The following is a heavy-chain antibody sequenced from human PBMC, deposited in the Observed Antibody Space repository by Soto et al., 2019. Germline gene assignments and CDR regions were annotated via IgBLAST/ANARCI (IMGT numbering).Heavy chain of an antibody. CDR1: GGTFSSYA. Sequence: QVQLVQSGAEVKKPGSSVKVSCKASGGTFSSYAISWVRQAPGQGLEWMGGIIPIFGTANYAQKFQGRVTITADESTSTAYMELSSLRSEDTAVYYCARGAGSDSIAAAGSRTDYCGQGTLVTVSS. D-gene: IGHD6-13*01. V-gene: IGHV1-69*12. CDR2: IIPIFGTA. J-gene: IGHJ4*02. CDR3: ARGAGSDSIAAAGSRTDY.